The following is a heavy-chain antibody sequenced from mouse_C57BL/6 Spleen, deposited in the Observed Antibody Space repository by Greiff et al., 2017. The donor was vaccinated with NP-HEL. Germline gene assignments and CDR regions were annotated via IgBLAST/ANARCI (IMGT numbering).Heavy chain of an antibody. CDR2: IYPGDGDT. J-gene: IGHJ3*01. CDR3: LIYYDYDWFAY. D-gene: IGHD2-4*01. Sequence: QVQLKQSGPELVKPGASVKISCKASAYAFSSSWMNWVKQRPGKGLEWIGRIYPGDGDTNYNGKFKGKATLTADKSSSTAYMQLSSLTSEDSAVYFCLIYYDYDWFAYWGQGTLVTVSA. CDR1: AYAFSSSW. V-gene: IGHV1-82*01.